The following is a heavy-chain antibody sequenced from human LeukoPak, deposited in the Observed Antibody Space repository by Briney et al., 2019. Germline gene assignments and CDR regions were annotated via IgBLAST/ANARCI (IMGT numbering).Heavy chain of an antibody. V-gene: IGHV1-18*01. D-gene: IGHD6-6*01. J-gene: IGHJ4*02. CDR3: ARVAPPSSSFDY. CDR1: GYTFTSYG. CDR2: ISTYNGNT. Sequence: ASVKVSCKASGYTFTSYGISWVRQAPGQGLEWMGWISTYNGNTNYAQKLQGRVTMTTDTSTSTAYMELRSLRSDDTDVYYCARVAPPSSSFDYWGRGTLVTVSS.